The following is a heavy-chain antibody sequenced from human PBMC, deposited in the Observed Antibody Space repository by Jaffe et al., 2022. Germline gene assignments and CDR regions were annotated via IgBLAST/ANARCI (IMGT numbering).Heavy chain of an antibody. D-gene: IGHD2-15*01. Sequence: QVQLQQWGAGLLKPSETLSLTCAVYGGSFSGYYWSWIRQPPGKGLEWIGEINHSGSTNYNPSLKSRVTISVDTSKNQFSLKLSSVTAADTAVYYCARRYCSGGSCYSPYYYYYYMDVWGKGTTVTVSS. J-gene: IGHJ6*03. CDR3: ARRYCSGGSCYSPYYYYYYMDV. CDR1: GGSFSGYY. V-gene: IGHV4-34*01. CDR2: INHSGST.